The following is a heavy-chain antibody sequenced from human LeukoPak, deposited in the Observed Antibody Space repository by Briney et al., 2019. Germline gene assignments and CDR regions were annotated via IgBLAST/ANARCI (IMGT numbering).Heavy chain of an antibody. J-gene: IGHJ6*03. V-gene: IGHV3-53*01. CDR3: ARVLSGRGSLYDYYYYMDV. CDR2: IYSGGSR. Sequence: GGSLRLSCAASGFMFSSYGMSWVRQAPGKGLEWVSVIYSGGSRYYADSVKGRFTISRDNSKNTMYLQMNSLRAEDTAVYYCARVLSGRGSLYDYYYYMDVWGKGTTVTVSS. CDR1: GFMFSSYG. D-gene: IGHD3-10*01.